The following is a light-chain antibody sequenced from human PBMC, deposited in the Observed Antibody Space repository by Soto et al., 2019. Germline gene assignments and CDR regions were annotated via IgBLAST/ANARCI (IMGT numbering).Light chain of an antibody. CDR2: GAS. V-gene: IGKV3-15*01. Sequence: VMTPAPATLSVSPGERATLSCRASQTINNNVAWYQLKDGQVPRLLIYGASTRATDIPARFSGSGSGTEFTLTISNLQPDDFATYYCQQSNTYSWTFGQGTKGDIK. CDR1: QTINNN. J-gene: IGKJ1*01. CDR3: QQSNTYSWT.